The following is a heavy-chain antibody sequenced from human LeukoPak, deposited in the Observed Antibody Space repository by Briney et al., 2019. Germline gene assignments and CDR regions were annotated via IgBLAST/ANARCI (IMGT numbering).Heavy chain of an antibody. D-gene: IGHD1-7*01. J-gene: IGHJ6*03. Sequence: SETLSLTCTVSGGSISSYHWSWIRQPAGKGLEWIGRIYTSGSTNYNPSLKSRVTMSVDTSKNQFSLKLSSVTAADTAVYYCARESLTTGITGTPGGLYYYYMDVWGKGTTVTVSS. CDR2: IYTSGST. CDR1: GGSISSYH. V-gene: IGHV4-4*07. CDR3: ARESLTTGITGTPGGLYYYYMDV.